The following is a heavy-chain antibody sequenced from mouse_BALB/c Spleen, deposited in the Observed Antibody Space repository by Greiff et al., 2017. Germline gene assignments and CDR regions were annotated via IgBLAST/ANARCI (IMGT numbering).Heavy chain of an antibody. D-gene: IGHD1-1*01. V-gene: IGHV3-8*02. CDR2: ISYSGST. J-gene: IGHJ3*01. CDR1: GDSITSGY. Sequence: EVMLVESGPSLVKPSQTLSLTCSVTGDSITSGYWNWIRKFPGNKLEYMGYISYSGSTYYNPSLKSRISITRDTSKNQYYLQLNSVTTEDTATYYCASYYYGSSPFAYWGQGTLVTVSA. CDR3: ASYYYGSSPFAY.